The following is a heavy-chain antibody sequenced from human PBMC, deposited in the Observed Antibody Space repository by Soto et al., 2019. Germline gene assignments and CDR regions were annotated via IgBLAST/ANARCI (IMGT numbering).Heavy chain of an antibody. CDR3: ARGPSITIFGVVQSGFDY. D-gene: IGHD3-3*01. J-gene: IGHJ4*02. Sequence: QVQLQESGPGLVKPSETLSLTCTVSGGSISSYYWSWIRQPPGKGLEWIGYIYYSGSTNYNPSLKSRVTISVDTSKNQFSLKLSSVTAADTAVYYCARGPSITIFGVVQSGFDYWGQGTLVTVSS. CDR1: GGSISSYY. CDR2: IYYSGST. V-gene: IGHV4-59*01.